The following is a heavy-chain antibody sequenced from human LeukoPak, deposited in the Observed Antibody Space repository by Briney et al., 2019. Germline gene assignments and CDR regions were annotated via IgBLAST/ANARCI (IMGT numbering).Heavy chain of an antibody. D-gene: IGHD2-15*01. CDR3: AKVSGIVVVAAATVDY. Sequence: GGSLRLSCAASGFTFSSYAMSWVRQAPGKGLEWVSAISGSGGSTYYADSVKGRFTISRDNSKNTLYLQMNSLRAEDTAVYYCAKVSGIVVVAAATVDYWGQGTLVTVSS. J-gene: IGHJ4*02. CDR2: ISGSGGST. CDR1: GFTFSSYA. V-gene: IGHV3-23*01.